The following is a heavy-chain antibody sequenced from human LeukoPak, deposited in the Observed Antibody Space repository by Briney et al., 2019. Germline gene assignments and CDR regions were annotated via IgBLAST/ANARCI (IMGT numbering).Heavy chain of an antibody. CDR1: GFTFSSYS. Sequence: QPGGSLRLSCAASGFTFSSYSMSWVRQAPGKGLEWVSYISSSSSTIYYADSVKGRFTISRDNAKNSLYLQMNSLRAEDTAVYYCARETSYALDIWGQGTMVTVSS. CDR3: ARETSYALDI. J-gene: IGHJ3*02. D-gene: IGHD6-6*01. V-gene: IGHV3-48*01. CDR2: ISSSSSTI.